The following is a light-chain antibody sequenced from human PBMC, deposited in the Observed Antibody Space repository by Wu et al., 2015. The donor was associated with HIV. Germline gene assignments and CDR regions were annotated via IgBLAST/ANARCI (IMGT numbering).Light chain of an antibody. CDR3: RQLNSFPLT. CDR2: DAS. J-gene: IGKJ5*01. V-gene: IGKV1-13*02. CDR1: QDIFTY. Sequence: AIQLTQSPSSLSASIGDRVNITCRASQDIFTYLAWYQQTPGKAPRVLIYDASTLQSGVSSRFSGSGSGAHFTLTISGLQREDFAVYFCRQLNSFPLTLGQGSRLEI.